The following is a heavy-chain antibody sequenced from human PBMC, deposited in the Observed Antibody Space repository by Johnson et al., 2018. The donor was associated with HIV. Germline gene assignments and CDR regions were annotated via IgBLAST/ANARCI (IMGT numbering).Heavy chain of an antibody. CDR3: ARGLGEGLVIPGPDGYDI. Sequence: VQLVESGGGLVQPGGSLRLSCAASGFTVSSYWMSWVRQAPGKGLEWVANIKQEGSEKYYVDSVKGRFTISRDNAKKSLYLQMNSLRAEDTAVYYCARGLGEGLVIPGPDGYDIWGQGTMVTVSS. CDR1: GFTVSSYW. CDR2: IKQEGSEK. D-gene: IGHD6-19*01. V-gene: IGHV3-7*02. J-gene: IGHJ3*02.